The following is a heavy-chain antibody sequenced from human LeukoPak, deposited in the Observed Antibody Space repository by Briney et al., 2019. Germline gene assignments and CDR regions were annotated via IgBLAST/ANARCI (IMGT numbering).Heavy chain of an antibody. V-gene: IGHV1-46*01. CDR3: ARVRYCSGGSCYSLDFDY. CDR1: GYSFFSYY. J-gene: IGHJ4*02. CDR2: INPSGGST. Sequence: ASVKVSCKASGYSFFSYYIHWVRQAPGQGLEWMGIINPSGGSTTYAQKLQGRVTMTTDTSTSTAYMELRSLRSDDTAVYYCARVRYCSGGSCYSLDFDYWGQGTLVTVSS. D-gene: IGHD2-15*01.